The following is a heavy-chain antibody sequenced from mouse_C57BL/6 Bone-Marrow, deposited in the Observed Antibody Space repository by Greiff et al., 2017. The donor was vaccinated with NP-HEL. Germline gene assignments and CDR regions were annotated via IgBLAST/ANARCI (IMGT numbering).Heavy chain of an antibody. J-gene: IGHJ2*01. CDR1: GYTFTSYW. CDR3: AGRSITSVVSSPDY. Sequence: VQLQQPGAELVKPGASVKLSCKASGYTFTSYWMHWVKQRPGQGLEWIGEIDPSDSYTNYNQKFKGKATLTVDTSSSTAYLPPSSLTSEDSAVYYCAGRSITSVVSSPDYWGQGTTLTVSS. V-gene: IGHV1-50*01. CDR2: IDPSDSYT. D-gene: IGHD1-1*01.